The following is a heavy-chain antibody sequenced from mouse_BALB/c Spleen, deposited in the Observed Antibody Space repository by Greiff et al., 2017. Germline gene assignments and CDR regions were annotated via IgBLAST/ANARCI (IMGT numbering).Heavy chain of an antibody. Sequence: EVKVVESGGGLVQPKGSLKLSCAASGFTFNTYAMNWVRQAPGKGLEWVARIRSKSNNYATYYADSVKDRFTISRDDSQSMLYLQMNNLKTEDTAMYYCVRSQLWLRPAMDYWGQGTSVTVSS. J-gene: IGHJ4*01. V-gene: IGHV10-1*02. CDR1: GFTFNTYA. CDR2: IRSKSNNYAT. D-gene: IGHD2-2*01. CDR3: VRSQLWLRPAMDY.